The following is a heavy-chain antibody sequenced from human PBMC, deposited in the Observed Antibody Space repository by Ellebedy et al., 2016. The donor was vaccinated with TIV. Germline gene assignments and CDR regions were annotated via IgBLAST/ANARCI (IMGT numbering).Heavy chain of an antibody. J-gene: IGHJ5*02. CDR1: GYTFTGYY. CDR3: ARENSSGFFDP. CDR2: INPNSGGT. D-gene: IGHD6-19*01. Sequence: AASVKVSCKASGYTFTGYYMHWVRQAPGQGLEWMGWINPNSGGTNYAQKFQGWVTMTRDTSISTAYMELSRLRSDDTAVYYCARENSSGFFDPWGQGTLVTVSS. V-gene: IGHV1-2*04.